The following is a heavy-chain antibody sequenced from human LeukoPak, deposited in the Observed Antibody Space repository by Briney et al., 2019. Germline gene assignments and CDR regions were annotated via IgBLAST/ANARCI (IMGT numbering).Heavy chain of an antibody. D-gene: IGHD4-11*01. V-gene: IGHV4-59*02. CDR1: DDYVNTYY. J-gene: IGHJ5*02. CDR3: AMSNTVRRPFFDP. CDR2: IYNRGST. Sequence: PSETLSLTCIGSDDYVNTYYCSWIRQAPGKGLEWIGYIYNRGSTKYNPSLKSRATISVGTSKNQFSLKLTSVTAADTVVYYCAMSNTVRRPFFDPWGQGTLVTVSS.